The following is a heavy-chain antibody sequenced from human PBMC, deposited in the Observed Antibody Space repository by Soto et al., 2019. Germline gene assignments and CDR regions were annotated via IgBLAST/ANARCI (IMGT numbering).Heavy chain of an antibody. D-gene: IGHD2-21*02. CDR1: GDSISSSRYY. V-gene: IGHV4-39*01. CDR2: IYDSEST. J-gene: IGHJ4*02. CDR3: ARRRTSVVTQAYFDV. Sequence: PSETLSLTCTVTGDSISSSRYYWGWIRQPPGKGLKGIGSIYDSESTYNNPSITSRVSMPIDTSKDQFSLKLKSVTAADTALYFCARRRTSVVTQAYFDVWGPGSLVTVSS.